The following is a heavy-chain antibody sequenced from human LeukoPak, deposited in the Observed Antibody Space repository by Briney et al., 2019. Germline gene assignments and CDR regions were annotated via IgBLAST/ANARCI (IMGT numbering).Heavy chain of an antibody. J-gene: IGHJ5*02. CDR2: IYHSGST. D-gene: IGHD2-2*01. CDR3: VRAHIVVVPAAVNNWFDP. Sequence: SETLSLTCTASGGSISSGGYYWRWLRQPPGKGLEWIGYIYHSGSTYYNPSLRSRVTISVDRSKNQFSLKLSSVTAADTAVYYCVRAHIVVVPAAVNNWFDPWGQGTLVTVSS. CDR1: GGSISSGGYY. V-gene: IGHV4-30-2*01.